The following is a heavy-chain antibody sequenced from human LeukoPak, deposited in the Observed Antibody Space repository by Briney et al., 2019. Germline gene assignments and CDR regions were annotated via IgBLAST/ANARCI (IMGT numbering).Heavy chain of an antibody. CDR1: GGSISSGSYY. V-gene: IGHV4-61*10. Sequence: SQTLSLTCTVSGGSISSGSYYWSWIRQPAGKGLEWIGYIYYSGSTKYNPSLKSRVTISVDTSKNQFSLRLSSVTAADTAVYYCARLTGTTEGLPDWFDPWGQGILVTVSS. CDR2: IYYSGST. J-gene: IGHJ5*02. D-gene: IGHD1-20*01. CDR3: ARLTGTTEGLPDWFDP.